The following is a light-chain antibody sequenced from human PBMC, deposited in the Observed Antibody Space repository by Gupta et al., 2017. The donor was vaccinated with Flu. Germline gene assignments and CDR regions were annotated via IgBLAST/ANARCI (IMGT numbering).Light chain of an antibody. V-gene: IGKV1-5*01. CDR2: ETY. CDR1: QIITNW. CDR3: QQDDRCPLT. J-gene: IGKJ1*01. Sequence: PSTLSASVGDRVTITCRSSQIITNWLAWYQQKPGKAPNVLHFETYNWEHGVPSRFSGSGSGTDFILTIISLQSDDFATYYSQQDDRCPLTFGQGTKVEMK.